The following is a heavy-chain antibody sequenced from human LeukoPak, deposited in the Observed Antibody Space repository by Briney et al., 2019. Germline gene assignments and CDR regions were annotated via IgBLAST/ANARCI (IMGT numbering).Heavy chain of an antibody. Sequence: GGSLRLSCAASGFTFSSYSMNWVRQAPGKGLEWVSYISSSSSTIYYADSVKGRFTISRDNAKNSLYLQMNSLRAEDTAVYYCARVGGVVDIVATIDFDYWGQGTLVTVSS. CDR2: ISSSSSTI. V-gene: IGHV3-48*01. CDR1: GFTFSSYS. J-gene: IGHJ4*02. CDR3: ARVGGVVDIVATIDFDY. D-gene: IGHD5-12*01.